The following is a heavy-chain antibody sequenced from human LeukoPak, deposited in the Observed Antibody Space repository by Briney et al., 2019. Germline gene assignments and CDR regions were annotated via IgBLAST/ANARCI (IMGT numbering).Heavy chain of an antibody. V-gene: IGHV3-7*01. CDR3: ARDATIYDILTGYHGGDY. CDR1: GFTFSSYW. J-gene: IGHJ4*02. CDR2: TNPDGSAK. Sequence: GGSLRLSCATSGFTFSSYWMNWVRQAPGKGLECVAYTNPDGSAKNYVDSVKGRFTISRDNAKNSLYLQMNSLRAEDTAVYYCARDATIYDILTGYHGGDYWGQGTLVTVSS. D-gene: IGHD3-9*01.